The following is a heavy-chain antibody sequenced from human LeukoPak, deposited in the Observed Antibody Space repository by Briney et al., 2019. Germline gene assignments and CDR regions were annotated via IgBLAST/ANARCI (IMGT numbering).Heavy chain of an antibody. D-gene: IGHD2-8*01. J-gene: IGHJ6*02. CDR3: AKDVCWGLGYYYYGMDV. V-gene: IGHV3-23*01. CDR1: GFTFSSYA. CDR2: ISGGGGST. Sequence: PGGSLRLSYAASGFTFSSYAMSWVRQAPGKGLEWVSAISGGGGSTYYADSVKGRFTISRDNSKNTLYLQMNSLRAEDTAVYYCAKDVCWGLGYYYYGMDVWGQGTTVTVSS.